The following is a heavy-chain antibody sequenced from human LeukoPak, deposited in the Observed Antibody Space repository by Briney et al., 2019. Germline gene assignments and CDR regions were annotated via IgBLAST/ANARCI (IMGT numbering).Heavy chain of an antibody. D-gene: IGHD5-24*01. V-gene: IGHV3-64D*09. Sequence: GGSLRLSCSASGFTFSTSAMHWVRQAPGKGLEYVSFITYNGGSTYNADSVKGRFTISRDNSRNTLYLQMSSPRAEDTAVYHCVKDGGMATIFDFWGQGTLVTVSS. CDR1: GFTFSTSA. CDR3: VKDGGMATIFDF. CDR2: ITYNGGST. J-gene: IGHJ4*02.